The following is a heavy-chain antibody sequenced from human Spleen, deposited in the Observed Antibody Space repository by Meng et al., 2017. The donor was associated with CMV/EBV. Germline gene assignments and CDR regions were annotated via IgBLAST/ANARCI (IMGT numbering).Heavy chain of an antibody. CDR3: AIDWRRQSFGSGRSRLDH. CDR2: IWKDGSNI. Sequence: GGSLRLSCKASGFTLKTHDMNWVRQAPGKGLEWVAGIWKDGSNINYGDSAKGRFIVSRDNFKDTLYLHMKSLRAEDTAVYYCAIDWRRQSFGSGRSRLDHWGQGVLVTVSS. D-gene: IGHD3-10*01. V-gene: IGHV3-33*01. J-gene: IGHJ4*02. CDR1: GFTLKTHD.